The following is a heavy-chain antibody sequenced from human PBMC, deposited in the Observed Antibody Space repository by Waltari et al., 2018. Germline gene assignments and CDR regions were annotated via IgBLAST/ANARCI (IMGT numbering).Heavy chain of an antibody. CDR3: ARGPRVAGTRKYFQH. CDR1: GGSFSGYY. J-gene: IGHJ1*01. Sequence: QVQLQQWGAGLLKPSETLSLTCAVYGGSFSGYYWSWISQPPGKGLEWIGEINHSGSTNYNPSLKSRVTISVDTSKNQFSLRLSSVTAADTAVYYCARGPRVAGTRKYFQHWGQGTLVTVSS. D-gene: IGHD6-19*01. CDR2: INHSGST. V-gene: IGHV4-34*01.